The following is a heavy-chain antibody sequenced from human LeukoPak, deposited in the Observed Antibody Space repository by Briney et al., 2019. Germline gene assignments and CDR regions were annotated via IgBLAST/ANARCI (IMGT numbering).Heavy chain of an antibody. V-gene: IGHV3-20*04. CDR1: GFTFDDYG. D-gene: IGHD6-13*01. Sequence: GGSLRLSCAASGFTFDDYGMSWVRQAPGKGLEWVSGINWNGGSTGYADSVKGRFTISRDNAKNTLYLQMNSLRAEDTAVYYCTRGLAAVYYYYYYMDVWGKGTTVTVSS. J-gene: IGHJ6*03. CDR2: INWNGGST. CDR3: TRGLAAVYYYYYYMDV.